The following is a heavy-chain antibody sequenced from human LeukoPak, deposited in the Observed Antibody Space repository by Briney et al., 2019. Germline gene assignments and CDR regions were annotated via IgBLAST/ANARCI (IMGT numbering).Heavy chain of an antibody. Sequence: SETLSLTCAVYGGSFSGYYWSWIRQPPGKGLEWIGEINHSGSTNYNPSLKSRVTISVDTSKNQFSLELSSVTAADTAVYYCARGPICSGGSCYWNWFDPWGQGTLVTVSS. D-gene: IGHD2-15*01. J-gene: IGHJ5*02. V-gene: IGHV4-34*01. CDR1: GGSFSGYY. CDR2: INHSGST. CDR3: ARGPICSGGSCYWNWFDP.